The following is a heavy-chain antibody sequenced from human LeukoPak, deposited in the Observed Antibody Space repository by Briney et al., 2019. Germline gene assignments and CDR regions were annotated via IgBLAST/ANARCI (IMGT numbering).Heavy chain of an antibody. CDR2: IKSDGSST. Sequence: GGSLRLSCAASGFPFSSYWMHWVRQAPGKGLVWVSRIKSDGSSTNYADSVKGRFTISRDNAKNTLYLQMNSLRAKDTAVYYCARVWGGSTFDYWGQGTLVTVSS. CDR3: ARVWGGSTFDY. V-gene: IGHV3-74*01. J-gene: IGHJ4*02. D-gene: IGHD3-16*01. CDR1: GFPFSSYW.